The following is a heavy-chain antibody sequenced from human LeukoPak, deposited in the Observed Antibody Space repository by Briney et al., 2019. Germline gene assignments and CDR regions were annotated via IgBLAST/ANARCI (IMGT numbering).Heavy chain of an antibody. J-gene: IGHJ4*02. D-gene: IGHD5-18*01. Sequence: PSETLSLTRTVSGGSIGSYYWSWIRQPPGKGLEWIGYIYYSGSTNYNPSLKSRVTISVDTSKNQFSLKLSSVTAADTAVYYCARHSTAMVSVAYWGQGTLVTVSS. CDR3: ARHSTAMVSVAY. CDR1: GGSIGSYY. CDR2: IYYSGST. V-gene: IGHV4-59*08.